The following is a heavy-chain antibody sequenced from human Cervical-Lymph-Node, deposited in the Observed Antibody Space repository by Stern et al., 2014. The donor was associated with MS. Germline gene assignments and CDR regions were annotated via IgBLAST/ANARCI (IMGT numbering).Heavy chain of an antibody. CDR2: IYSTGRV. CDR3: AREWIYEVSWFDS. D-gene: IGHD5/OR15-5a*01. J-gene: IGHJ5*01. Sequence: QVQLQESGPGLVKPSQTLSLTCTVSGGSISSGSHYWSWIRQPAGKGLEWVGRIYSTGRVDYNPSFKGRVTWSVDRSKDQFSLELRSLTAADTAMYYCAREWIYEVSWFDSWGQGSLVIVSS. V-gene: IGHV4-61*02. CDR1: GGSISSGSHY.